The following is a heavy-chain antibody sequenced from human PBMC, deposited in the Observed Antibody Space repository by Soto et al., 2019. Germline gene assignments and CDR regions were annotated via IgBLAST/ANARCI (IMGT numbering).Heavy chain of an antibody. CDR2: ISGSGDIT. J-gene: IGHJ4*02. CDR1: GFSFSNSA. CDR3: AKVPQWVLRYHDWFFDY. V-gene: IGHV3-23*01. D-gene: IGHD3-9*01. Sequence: EVQLLESGGGLVQPGGSLRLSCAVSGFSFSNSAMTWVRQAPGKGLEWVSGISGSGDITYNTDSVKGRCAISRDTSKNVVYLRMRSLRAEDTGVYYCAKVPQWVLRYHDWFFDYWGQGTLVTVSS.